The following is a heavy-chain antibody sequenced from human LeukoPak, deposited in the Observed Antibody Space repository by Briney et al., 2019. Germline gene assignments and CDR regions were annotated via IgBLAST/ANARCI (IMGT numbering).Heavy chain of an antibody. J-gene: IGHJ4*02. CDR3: AREQLGYDSSGYYYPYFDY. CDR2: IKQDGSEK. CDR1: GFTFSSDW. Sequence: GGSLRLSCAASGFTFSSDWVTWVRQAPGQGREWVANIKQDGSEKYYVDSVKGRFTISRDNAKNSLYLQMNSLRAEDTAVYYCAREQLGYDSSGYYYPYFDYWGQGTLVTVSS. D-gene: IGHD3-22*01. V-gene: IGHV3-7*01.